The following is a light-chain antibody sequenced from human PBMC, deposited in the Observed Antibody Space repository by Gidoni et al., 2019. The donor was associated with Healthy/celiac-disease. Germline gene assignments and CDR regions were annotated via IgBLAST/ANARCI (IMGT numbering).Light chain of an antibody. V-gene: IGKV3-20*01. J-gene: IGKJ2*01. CDR1: QSVRSSY. Sequence: EIVLTQSPGTLSLSPGERATLSCRASQSVRSSYLAWYQQKPGQAPRLLIYGASRRATGIPDRFSGSGSGTDFTLTISRLEPEDFAVYYCQQYGRSPYTFGQGTKLEIK. CDR3: QQYGRSPYT. CDR2: GAS.